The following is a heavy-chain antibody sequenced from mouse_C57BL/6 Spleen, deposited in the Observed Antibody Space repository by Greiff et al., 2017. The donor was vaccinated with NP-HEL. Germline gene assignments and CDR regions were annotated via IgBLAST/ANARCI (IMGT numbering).Heavy chain of an antibody. V-gene: IGHV6-3*01. CDR2: IRLKSDNYAT. CDR1: GFTFSNYW. J-gene: IGHJ2*01. D-gene: IGHD2-3*01. Sequence: DVMLVESGGGLVQPGGSMKLSCVASGFTFSNYWMNWVRQSPEKGLEWVAQIRLKSDNYATHYAESVKGRFTISRDDSKSSVYLQMNNLRAEDTGIYYCTGRGLLLDYWGQGTTLTVSS. CDR3: TGRGLLLDY.